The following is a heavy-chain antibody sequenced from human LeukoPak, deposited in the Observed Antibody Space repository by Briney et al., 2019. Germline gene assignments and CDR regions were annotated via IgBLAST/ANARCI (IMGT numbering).Heavy chain of an antibody. D-gene: IGHD2-15*01. CDR2: IYTSGST. J-gene: IGHJ4*02. V-gene: IGHV4-61*02. CDR3: ARTNKPDVAATEGYFDY. CDR1: GGSISSGCYY. Sequence: SETLSLTCTVSGGSISSGCYYWSWLRQPAGKGLEWIGRIYTSGSTNYNPSLKSRVTISVDTSKIQFSLKLSSVTAADTAVYYCARTNKPDVAATEGYFDYWGQGTLVTVSS.